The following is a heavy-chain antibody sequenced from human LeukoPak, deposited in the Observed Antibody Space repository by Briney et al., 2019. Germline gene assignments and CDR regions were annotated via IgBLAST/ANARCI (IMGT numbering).Heavy chain of an antibody. CDR2: ISPNSGDT. CDR1: GYTFTGYL. Sequence: GVSVKVSCKASGYTFTGYLMHWVRQAPGQGLEWMGWISPNSGDTKYAQKFQGRVTMTRDTSISTAYMEVSRLRSDDTAVYYCVRGLTTVATWLYLWGRGTLVTVSS. V-gene: IGHV1-2*02. CDR3: VRGLTTVATWLYL. D-gene: IGHD4-17*01. J-gene: IGHJ2*01.